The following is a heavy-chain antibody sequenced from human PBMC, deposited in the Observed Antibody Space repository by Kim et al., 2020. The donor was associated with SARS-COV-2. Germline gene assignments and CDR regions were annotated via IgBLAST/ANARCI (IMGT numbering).Heavy chain of an antibody. J-gene: IGHJ3*02. CDR3: ARGKNSAFDI. CDR1: GDSVSSNNVA. Sequence: SQTLSLTCVISGDSVSSNNVAWNWIRLSPSRGLEWLGRTYYNSRWYHDYAVSVRSRTTINADTSKNQFSLQLNSVTPEDTAVYYCARGKNSAFDIWDQGTMVTVSS. D-gene: IGHD6-13*01. V-gene: IGHV6-1*01. CDR2: TYYNSRWYH.